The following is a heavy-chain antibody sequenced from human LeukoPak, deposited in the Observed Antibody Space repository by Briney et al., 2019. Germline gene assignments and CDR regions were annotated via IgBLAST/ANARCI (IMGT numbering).Heavy chain of an antibody. CDR1: GYTFTSYG. V-gene: IGHV1-18*01. J-gene: IGHJ4*02. CDR2: ISAYNGNT. D-gene: IGHD2-15*01. Sequence: ASVKVSCKASGYTFTSYGISWVRQAPGQGLEWMGWISAYNGNTNYAQKFQGRVTITADKSTSTAYMELSSLRSEDTAVYYCARDREYCSGGSCYEKRDYWGQGTLVTVSS. CDR3: ARDREYCSGGSCYEKRDY.